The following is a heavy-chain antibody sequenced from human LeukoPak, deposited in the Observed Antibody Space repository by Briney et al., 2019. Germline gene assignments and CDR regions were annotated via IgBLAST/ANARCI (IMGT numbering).Heavy chain of an antibody. CDR1: GFTFSSYA. V-gene: IGHV3-23*01. CDR3: AKKGSRSWYLPDGYYFDY. CDR2: ISGSGGST. D-gene: IGHD6-13*01. J-gene: IGHJ4*02. Sequence: GGSLRLSCAASGFTFSSYAMSWVRQAPGKGLEWVSAISGSGGSTYYADSVKGRFTISRDNSKNTLYLQMNSLRAGDTAVYYCAKKGSRSWYLPDGYYFDYWGQGTLVTVSS.